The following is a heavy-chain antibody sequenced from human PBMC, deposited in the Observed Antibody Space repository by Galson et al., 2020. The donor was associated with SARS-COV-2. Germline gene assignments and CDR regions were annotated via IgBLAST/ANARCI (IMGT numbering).Heavy chain of an antibody. V-gene: IGHV4-34*01. Sequence: SQTLSLTCAVYVGSFSGFSWSWVRQSPGKGLEWIGEINHSGSANYNPSPKSRVTISVDTSKNQFSLKLTSVTAAETGVYFCARGRIGVVPAPILGLGPYYEYYAMDVWGQGTTITVSS. J-gene: IGHJ6*02. CDR2: INHSGSA. CDR3: ARGRIGVVPAPILGLGPYYEYYAMDV. D-gene: IGHD2-2*01. CDR1: VGSFSGFS.